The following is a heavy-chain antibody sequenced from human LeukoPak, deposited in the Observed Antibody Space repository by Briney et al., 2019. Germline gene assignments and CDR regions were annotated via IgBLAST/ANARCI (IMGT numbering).Heavy chain of an antibody. V-gene: IGHV3-11*01. J-gene: IGHJ4*02. D-gene: IGHD1-26*01. CDR3: VRDIRAVGVTLYFDH. Sequence: GGSLRLSCAASGFAFSDYYMTWIRQAPGKGLEWLSYISGGGGDINYAEPVKGRFSISRDNAKNSLYLEMTSLRVEDTAVYYCVRDIRAVGVTLYFDHWGQGTLVTASS. CDR2: ISGGGGDI. CDR1: GFAFSDYY.